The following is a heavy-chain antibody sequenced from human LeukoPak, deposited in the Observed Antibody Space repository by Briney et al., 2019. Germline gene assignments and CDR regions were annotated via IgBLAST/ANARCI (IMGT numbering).Heavy chain of an antibody. CDR2: ISSSGSTI. D-gene: IGHD3-10*01. CDR3: ARCYYGSGLPYYFDY. J-gene: IGHJ4*02. Sequence: GGSLRLSCTASGSSDYYMSWIRQAPGKGLECVSYISSSGSTIYYADSVKGRFTISRDNARNAVYLQMNSLRVEDTAVYYCARCYYGSGLPYYFDYWGQGTLVTVSS. V-gene: IGHV3-11*04. CDR1: GSSDYY.